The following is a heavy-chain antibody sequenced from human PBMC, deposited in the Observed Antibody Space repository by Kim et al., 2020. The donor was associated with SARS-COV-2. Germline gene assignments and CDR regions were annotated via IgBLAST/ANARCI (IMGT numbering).Heavy chain of an antibody. Sequence: GGSLRLSCAASGFTFSSYSMNWVRQAPGKGLEWVSSISSSSSYIYYADSVKGRFTISRDNAKNSLYLQMNSLRAEDTAVYYCARVQRKRYYYGSGSPDYWGQGTLVTVSS. J-gene: IGHJ4*02. CDR2: ISSSSSYI. CDR3: ARVQRKRYYYGSGSPDY. V-gene: IGHV3-21*01. CDR1: GFTFSSYS. D-gene: IGHD3-10*01.